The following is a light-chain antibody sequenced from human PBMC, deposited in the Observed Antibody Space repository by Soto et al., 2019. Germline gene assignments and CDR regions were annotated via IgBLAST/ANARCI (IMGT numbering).Light chain of an antibody. V-gene: IGKV1-5*03. CDR3: QQYNSYV. Sequence: DVQMTQTPSSLSASVGDRVILTCRASQSIGNWLAWYQQKPGKAPKLLIYKASSLESGVPTRFSGSGSGTDFTLTISSLQPEDFATYYCQQYNSYVFSPGTKVDIK. J-gene: IGKJ3*01. CDR2: KAS. CDR1: QSIGNW.